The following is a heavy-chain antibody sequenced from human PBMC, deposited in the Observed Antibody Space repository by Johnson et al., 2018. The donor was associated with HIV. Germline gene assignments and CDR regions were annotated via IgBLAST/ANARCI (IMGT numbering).Heavy chain of an antibody. CDR1: GFTFSSYA. J-gene: IGHJ3*02. Sequence: QVQLVESGGGVVQPGRSLRLSCAASGFTFSSYAMHWVRQAPGKGLEWVAVISYDGSNKYYADSVKGRFTISRDNSKNTLSLQMNSLRAEDTAVYYCAKDGGVGGPLLRGAFDIWGQGTMVTVSS. D-gene: IGHD3-22*01. CDR3: AKDGGVGGPLLRGAFDI. V-gene: IGHV3-30*04. CDR2: ISYDGSNK.